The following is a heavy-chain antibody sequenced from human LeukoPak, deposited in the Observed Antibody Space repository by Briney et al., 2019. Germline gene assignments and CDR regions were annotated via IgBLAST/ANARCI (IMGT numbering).Heavy chain of an antibody. CDR1: GYSISSGYY. D-gene: IGHD3-16*02. CDR2: IYHSGST. Sequence: PSETLSLTCTVSGYSISSGYYWGWIRQPPGKGLEWIGSIYHSGSTYYNPSLKSRVTISVDTSKNQFSLKLSSVTAADTAVYYCARVVGELSLSGYFDYWGQGTLVTVSS. J-gene: IGHJ4*02. CDR3: ARVVGELSLSGYFDY. V-gene: IGHV4-38-2*02.